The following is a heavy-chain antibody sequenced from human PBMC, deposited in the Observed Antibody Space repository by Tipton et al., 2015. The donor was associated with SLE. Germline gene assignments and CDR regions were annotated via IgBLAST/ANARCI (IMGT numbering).Heavy chain of an antibody. CDR1: GYSISSGYY. D-gene: IGHD3-10*01. CDR3: ARGRNGGALHAFDI. Sequence: TLSLTCTVSGYSISSGYYWGWIRQPPGKGLEWIGSIYHSGSTYYNPSLKSRVTISVDTSKNQFSLKLSSVTAADTAVYYCARGRNGGALHAFDIWGQGTMVTVSS. J-gene: IGHJ3*02. V-gene: IGHV4-38-2*02. CDR2: IYHSGST.